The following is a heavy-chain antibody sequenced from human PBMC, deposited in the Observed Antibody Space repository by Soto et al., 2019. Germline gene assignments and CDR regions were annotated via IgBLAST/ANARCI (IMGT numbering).Heavy chain of an antibody. V-gene: IGHV3-23*01. Sequence: EVQLLESGGGLVQPGGSLRLSCAASGFTFRNYAMSWVRQAPGKGPEWVSGISAAGVRTYYTHSVEGRFTISRDNSKPTRLLQMDSLRAEDTALYYCAKDPNGDYVGAFVIWGQGTVVTVSS. J-gene: IGHJ3*02. CDR1: GFTFRNYA. D-gene: IGHD4-17*01. CDR2: ISAAGVRT. CDR3: AKDPNGDYVGAFVI.